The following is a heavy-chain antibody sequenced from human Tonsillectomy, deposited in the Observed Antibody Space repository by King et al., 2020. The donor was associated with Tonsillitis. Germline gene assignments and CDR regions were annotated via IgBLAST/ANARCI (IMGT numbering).Heavy chain of an antibody. CDR2: IYYSGST. CDR1: GGSISSSRYY. J-gene: IGHJ3*02. Sequence: QLQESGPGLVKPSETLSLTCTVSGGSISSSRYYWGWIRQPPGKGLEWIGSIYYSGSTYYNPSLKSRVTISVDTSKNQFSLKLSSVTAADTAVYYCARGREDSSGWHMGYAFDIWGQGTMVTVSS. V-gene: IGHV4-39*01. CDR3: ARGREDSSGWHMGYAFDI. D-gene: IGHD6-19*01.